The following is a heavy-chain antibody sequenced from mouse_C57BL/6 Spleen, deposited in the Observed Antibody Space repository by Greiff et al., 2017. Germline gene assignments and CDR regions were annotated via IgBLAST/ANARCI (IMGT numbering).Heavy chain of an antibody. CDR2: IYSGSGNT. Sequence: QVQLQQSGAELVRPGASVKLSCKASGYTFPDYYINWVKQTPGQGLEWIARIYSGSGNTYYNEKFNGKATLTAGKSSSTAYMQHSSLTSEDSAVYFCARDWDVGYFDVWGTGTTVTVSS. J-gene: IGHJ1*03. V-gene: IGHV1-76*01. D-gene: IGHD4-1*01. CDR1: GYTFPDYY. CDR3: ARDWDVGYFDV.